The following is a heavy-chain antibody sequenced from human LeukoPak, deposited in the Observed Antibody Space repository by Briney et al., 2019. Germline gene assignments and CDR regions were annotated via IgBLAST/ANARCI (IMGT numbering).Heavy chain of an antibody. V-gene: IGHV3-30*02. D-gene: IGHD3-22*01. J-gene: IGHJ4*02. Sequence: GGSLRLSCAASGFIFSTYGMHWVRQAPGKGLEWVAFIQFDGSDKYYADSVKGRFTISRDNSKNTLYLQMNSLRAEDTAVYYCARDDIYDSSGYSTGDYWGQGTLVTVSS. CDR3: ARDDIYDSSGYSTGDY. CDR1: GFIFSTYG. CDR2: IQFDGSDK.